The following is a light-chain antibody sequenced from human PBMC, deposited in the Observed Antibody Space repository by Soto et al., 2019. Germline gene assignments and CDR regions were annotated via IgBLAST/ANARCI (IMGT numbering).Light chain of an antibody. CDR2: GAS. CDR3: QHYKNRPLT. Sequence: EVVMTQSPATLSVSPGERATLSCRASQSVSSDLAWYQHKPGQAPRLLIYGASSRATGIPVRFSGSGSGTEFTLTISSLQSEDVEVYYCQHYKNRPLTFGGGTKVDIK. V-gene: IGKV3-15*01. J-gene: IGKJ4*01. CDR1: QSVSSD.